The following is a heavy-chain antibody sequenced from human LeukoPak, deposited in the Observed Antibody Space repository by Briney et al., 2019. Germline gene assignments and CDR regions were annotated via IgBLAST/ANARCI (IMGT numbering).Heavy chain of an antibody. Sequence: GGSLRLSCTVSGFTVSSNSMSWVRQAPGKGLEWVSFIYSDNTHYSDSVKGRFTISRDNSKNTLYLQMNSLRAEDTAVYYCAKDRYYYDSSGTFDYWGQGTLVTVSS. CDR2: IYSDNT. CDR3: AKDRYYYDSSGTFDY. V-gene: IGHV3-66*03. D-gene: IGHD3-22*01. J-gene: IGHJ4*02. CDR1: GFTVSSNS.